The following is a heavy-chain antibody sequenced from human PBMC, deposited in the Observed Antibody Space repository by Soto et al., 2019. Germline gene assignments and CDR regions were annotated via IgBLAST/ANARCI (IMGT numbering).Heavy chain of an antibody. Sequence: SDTLSLTFTVSGGSISTINYYWGWVRQPPGKGVDWIGHIYYSGTTYYNPSLKSRVTISVDTSKNQFSLKLNSVTAADTAVYYCATFVVPASRKTDFDXWGPGSLVTGSX. CDR3: ATFVVPASRKTDFDX. CDR1: GGSISTINYY. CDR2: IYYSGTT. J-gene: IGHJ4*02. D-gene: IGHD2-21*02. V-gene: IGHV4-39*01.